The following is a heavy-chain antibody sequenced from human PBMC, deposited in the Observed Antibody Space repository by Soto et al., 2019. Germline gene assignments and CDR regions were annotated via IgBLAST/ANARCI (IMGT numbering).Heavy chain of an antibody. Sequence: GASVKASCKASGYTFTSYGISWVRQAPGQGLEWMGWISAYNGNTNYAQKLQGRVTMTTDTSTSTAYMELRSLRSDDTAVYYCASAVTTYYYYYMDVWGKGTTVTVSS. CDR2: ISAYNGNT. D-gene: IGHD4-4*01. CDR3: ASAVTTYYYYYMDV. J-gene: IGHJ6*03. V-gene: IGHV1-18*01. CDR1: GYTFTSYG.